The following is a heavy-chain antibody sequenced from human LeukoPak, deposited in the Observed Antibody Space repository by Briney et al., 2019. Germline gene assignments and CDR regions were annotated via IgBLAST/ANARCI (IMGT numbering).Heavy chain of an antibody. Sequence: PSETLSLTCSVSGGYISSYYWSWIRQPAGQGLEWIGRIYASGSINYNPSFKSRVTMSVDTSKNQFSLRLSSVTAADTAVYYCTRGSIAYYYMDVWGKGTTVTISS. CDR3: TRGSIAYYYMDV. D-gene: IGHD3-22*01. J-gene: IGHJ6*03. CDR1: GGYISSYY. CDR2: IYASGSI. V-gene: IGHV4-4*07.